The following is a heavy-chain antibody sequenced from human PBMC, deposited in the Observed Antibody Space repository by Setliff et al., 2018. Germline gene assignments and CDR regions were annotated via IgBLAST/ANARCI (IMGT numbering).Heavy chain of an antibody. Sequence: LSEPLSLTCTVSDDSISSRHYYWSWIRQPPGKGLEWIGSIFYSGRTFYNPSLESRVTISVDTSKNQFSLTLSSVTAADTAVYYCARLPNYVWGSPVDYWGQGTLVTVSS. D-gene: IGHD3-16*01. CDR2: IFYSGRT. J-gene: IGHJ4*02. CDR3: ARLPNYVWGSPVDY. CDR1: DDSISSRHYY. V-gene: IGHV4-39*01.